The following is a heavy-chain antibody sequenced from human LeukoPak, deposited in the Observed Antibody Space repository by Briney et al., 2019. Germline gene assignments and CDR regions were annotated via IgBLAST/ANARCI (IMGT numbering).Heavy chain of an antibody. D-gene: IGHD6-6*01. CDR1: GGSISSYY. Sequence: SETLSLTCTVSGGSISSYYWSWIRQPPGKGLEWTGYIYYSGSTNYNPSLKSRVTISVDTSKNQFSLKLSSVTAADTAVYYCARDILSAREGYWGQGTLVTVSS. J-gene: IGHJ4*02. CDR2: IYYSGST. CDR3: ARDILSAREGY. V-gene: IGHV4-59*01.